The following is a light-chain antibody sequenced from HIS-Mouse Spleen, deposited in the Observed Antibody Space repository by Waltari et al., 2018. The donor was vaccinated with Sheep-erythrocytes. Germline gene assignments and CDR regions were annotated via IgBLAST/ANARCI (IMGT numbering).Light chain of an antibody. CDR3: QAWDSSTVV. CDR2: QDS. Sequence: SYELTQPPSVSVSPGQTASITCSGDKLGDKYAWWYQQKPGQSPVMVIYQDSKRPSGIHEGFSGSNSGNAATLTISGTQAMDEADYYCQAWDSSTVVFGGGTKLTVL. V-gene: IGLV3-1*01. J-gene: IGLJ2*01. CDR1: KLGDKY.